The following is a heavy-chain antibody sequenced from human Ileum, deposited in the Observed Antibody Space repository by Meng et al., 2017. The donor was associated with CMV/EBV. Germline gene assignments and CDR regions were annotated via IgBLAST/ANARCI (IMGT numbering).Heavy chain of an antibody. Sequence: SGFTFSAYTMHWVRQAPGKGLEWVAAISYDGTSKYYSGSVKGPVTISRDNSRKTLSLEMDIPRPEDTAVYYCARVSRYDNYYGMDAWGQGTMVTVSS. J-gene: IGHJ6*02. D-gene: IGHD2-8*01. CDR3: ARVSRYDNYYGMDA. V-gene: IGHV3-30-3*01. CDR1: GFTFSAYT. CDR2: ISYDGTSK.